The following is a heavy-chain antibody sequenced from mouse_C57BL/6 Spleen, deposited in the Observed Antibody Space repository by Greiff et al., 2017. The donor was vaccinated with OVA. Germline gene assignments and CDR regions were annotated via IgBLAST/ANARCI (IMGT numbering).Heavy chain of an antibody. J-gene: IGHJ2*01. Sequence: VKLVESGPGLVAPSQSLSITCTVSGFSLTSYAISWVRQPPGKGLEWLGVIWTGGGTNYNSALKSRLSISKDNSKSQVFLKMNSLQTDDTARYYCARIYYDYLYYFDYWGQGTTLTVSS. CDR1: GFSLTSYA. D-gene: IGHD2-4*01. V-gene: IGHV2-9-1*01. CDR3: ARIYYDYLYYFDY. CDR2: IWTGGGT.